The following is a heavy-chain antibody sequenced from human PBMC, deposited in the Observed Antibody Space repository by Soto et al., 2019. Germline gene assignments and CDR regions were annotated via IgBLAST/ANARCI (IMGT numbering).Heavy chain of an antibody. J-gene: IGHJ6*02. CDR1: GYTFTRYG. CDR3: AKNGQPPYYYYGLHV. CDR2: ISGDNGDA. D-gene: IGHD2-8*01. Sequence: QGQLVQSGAEVKMPGASVKVSCKASGYTFTRYGISWVRQAPGQGLEWMGWISGDNGDANYAQTFQTRGNQPIDTSTTTAYMELRTLTPDDTAVYYCAKNGQPPYYYYGLHVWGQGTTVTVSS. V-gene: IGHV1-18*01.